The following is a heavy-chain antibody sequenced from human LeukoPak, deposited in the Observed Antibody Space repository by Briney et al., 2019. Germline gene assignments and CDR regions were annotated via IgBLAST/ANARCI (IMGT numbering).Heavy chain of an antibody. V-gene: IGHV4-59*12. Sequence: SETLSLTCTVSGGSISSYYWSWIRQPPGKGLEWIGYIYYSGYTSYNPSLKSRVTISVDTSKNQFSLKMRSVTAADTAVYYCARTTMVRGTYYMDVWGKGTTVTISS. CDR2: IYYSGYT. CDR1: GGSISSYY. D-gene: IGHD3-10*01. J-gene: IGHJ6*03. CDR3: ARTTMVRGTYYMDV.